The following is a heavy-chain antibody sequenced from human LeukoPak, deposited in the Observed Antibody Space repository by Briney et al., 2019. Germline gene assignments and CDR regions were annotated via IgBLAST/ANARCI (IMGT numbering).Heavy chain of an antibody. CDR2: ISYDGSNK. CDR1: GFTFSSYG. CDR3: AKSYYYGSWSPSLDY. J-gene: IGHJ4*02. V-gene: IGHV3-30*18. D-gene: IGHD3-10*01. Sequence: GRSLRLSCAASGFTFSSYGMHWVRQAPGKGLEWVAVISYDGSNKYYADSVKGRFTISTDNSKNTLYLQMNSLRVEDTAVYYCAKSYYYGSWSPSLDYWGQGTLVTVSS.